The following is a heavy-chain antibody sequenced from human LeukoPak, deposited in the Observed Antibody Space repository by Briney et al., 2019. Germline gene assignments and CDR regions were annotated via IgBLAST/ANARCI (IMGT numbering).Heavy chain of an antibody. CDR3: ARVFSVAGTFDY. J-gene: IGHJ4*02. Sequence: TSETLSLTCTVSGGSFSIYYWSWIRQPAGKGLEWIGRIYTSGNNYYNPSLKSRVTMSVDTSKNQFSLNLSSVTAADTAVYYCARVFSVAGTFDYWGQGTLVTVSS. CDR1: GGSFSIYY. D-gene: IGHD6-19*01. CDR2: IYTSGNN. V-gene: IGHV4-4*07.